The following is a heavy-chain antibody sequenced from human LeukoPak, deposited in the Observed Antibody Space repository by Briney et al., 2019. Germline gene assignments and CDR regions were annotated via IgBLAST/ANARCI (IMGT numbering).Heavy chain of an antibody. Sequence: GGSLRLSCAASGFTVSSNYMSWVRQAPGKGLEWVSVIYSGGSTYYADSVKGRFTISRDNSKNTLYLQMNSLRAEDTAVYYCARVCSSTSCYRGALGALDIWGQGTMVTVSS. J-gene: IGHJ3*02. CDR3: ARVCSSTSCYRGALGALDI. CDR1: GFTVSSNY. D-gene: IGHD2-2*02. V-gene: IGHV3-66*02. CDR2: IYSGGST.